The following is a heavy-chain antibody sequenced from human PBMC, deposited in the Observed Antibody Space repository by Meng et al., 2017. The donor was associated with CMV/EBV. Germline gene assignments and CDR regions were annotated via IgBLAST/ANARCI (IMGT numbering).Heavy chain of an antibody. Sequence: QVEVQESGPGLVKPSQTLSLTCTVSGGSISSGNYYSSWIRQPRGKRVEWIEYIHYSGSTYYHSFLKSRVTTSVDTSKHQFSLKLSSVTAADAALYYWARVMGPNRTPYYFDYWGQGTLVTVSS. D-gene: IGHD1-14*01. CDR1: GGSISSGNYY. CDR2: IHYSGST. CDR3: ARVMGPNRTPYYFDY. J-gene: IGHJ4*02. V-gene: IGHV4-30-4*08.